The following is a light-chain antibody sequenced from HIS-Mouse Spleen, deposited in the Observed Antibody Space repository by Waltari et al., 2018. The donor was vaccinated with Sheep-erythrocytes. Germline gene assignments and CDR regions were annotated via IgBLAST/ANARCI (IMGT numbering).Light chain of an antibody. CDR2: YDD. CDR3: AAWDDSLNGVV. Sequence: QSVLTQPPSVSEAPRQRVTISCSGSSSNIGNNAVNWYQQLPGKAPKLLIYYDDLLAAGGSDRFSGCKAGKSGSLAISGLQSEDEADYYCAAWDDSLNGVVFGGGTKLTVL. CDR1: SSNIGNNA. J-gene: IGLJ2*01. V-gene: IGLV1-36*01.